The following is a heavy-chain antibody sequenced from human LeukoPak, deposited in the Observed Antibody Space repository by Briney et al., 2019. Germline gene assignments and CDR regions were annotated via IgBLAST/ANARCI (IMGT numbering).Heavy chain of an antibody. Sequence: SETLSLTCTVSGGSISSGSYYWGWIRQPPGKGLEWIGSIFYSGGTYYNPSLKSRVTISVDTSKNQFSLRLTSVTAADTALYYCARHRGFDYWGQGTLVTVSS. D-gene: IGHD1-26*01. J-gene: IGHJ4*02. V-gene: IGHV4-39*01. CDR3: ARHRGFDY. CDR1: GGSISSGSYY. CDR2: IFYSGGT.